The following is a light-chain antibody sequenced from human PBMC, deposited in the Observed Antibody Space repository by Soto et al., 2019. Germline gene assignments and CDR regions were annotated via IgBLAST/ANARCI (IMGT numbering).Light chain of an antibody. V-gene: IGLV3-21*02. CDR3: QVWTSSGDLL. CDR2: DDF. CDR1: DIGRRS. Sequence: SYELTQPPSVSVAPGQTANITCGGSDIGRRSVHWYQQKAGQAPVLVAYDDFDRPSRIPDRISGSKSGNTATLTINRVEAGDEADYYCQVWTSSGDLLFGGGTKVTVL. J-gene: IGLJ2*01.